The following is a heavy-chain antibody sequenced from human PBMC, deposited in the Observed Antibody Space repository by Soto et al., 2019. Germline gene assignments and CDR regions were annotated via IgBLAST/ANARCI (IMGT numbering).Heavy chain of an antibody. CDR3: VKGVYYDILTGCLL. Sequence: EVQLVESGGGLVQPGRSLRLSCAASGFTFDDYAMHWVRQVPGKGLEWVSGVSWNRGTIGYADSVKGRFTISRDNAKNSLYLQMNSLRAEDTALYYCVKGVYYDILTGCLLWGQGILVTVSS. CDR1: GFTFDDYA. CDR2: VSWNRGTI. J-gene: IGHJ4*02. D-gene: IGHD3-9*01. V-gene: IGHV3-9*01.